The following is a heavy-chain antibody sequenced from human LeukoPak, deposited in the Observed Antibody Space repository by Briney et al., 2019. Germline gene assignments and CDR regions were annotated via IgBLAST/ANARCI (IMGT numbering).Heavy chain of an antibody. Sequence: SETLSLTCTFSGGSITTFYRSWIRQPPGQRLEWIGYIHYTGSTNYNPSLKSRVTISIDTSKNQFSLQLTFVTAADTAVYYCASASNNYYFDFWGQGTLVTVSS. CDR1: GGSITTFY. D-gene: IGHD1-1*01. CDR2: IHYTGST. V-gene: IGHV4-59*13. CDR3: ASASNNYYFDF. J-gene: IGHJ4*02.